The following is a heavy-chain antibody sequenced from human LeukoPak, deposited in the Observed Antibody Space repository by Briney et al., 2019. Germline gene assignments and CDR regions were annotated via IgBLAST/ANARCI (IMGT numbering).Heavy chain of an antibody. Sequence: HPGGSLRLSFAASGFTFRSYAMGSVRRAPARRLEWVLGISGSDDNTYYEDSVKGRFPISRDNYKNTLYVQVNSLGTEDKAAYYCAKGSYYDSSGSFYFDGCGQGTLVTVSS. V-gene: IGHV3-23*01. D-gene: IGHD3-22*01. J-gene: IGHJ4*02. CDR2: ISGSDDNT. CDR1: GFTFRSYA. CDR3: AKGSYYDSSGSFYFDG.